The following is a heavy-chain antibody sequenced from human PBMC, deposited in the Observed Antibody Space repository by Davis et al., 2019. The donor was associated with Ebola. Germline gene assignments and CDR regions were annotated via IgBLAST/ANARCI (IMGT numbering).Heavy chain of an antibody. CDR1: GGSISGDY. CDR2: IHDSGST. V-gene: IGHV4-59*12. Sequence: GSLRFSCTVSGGSISGDYWSWIRQPPGKGLEWIGYIHDSGSTNYNPSLKSRVTISVDTSKNQFSLKLSSVTAADTAVYYCARGRRSSSHYYYYGMDVWGQGTTVTVSS. CDR3: ARGRRSSSHYYYYGMDV. J-gene: IGHJ6*02. D-gene: IGHD6-13*01.